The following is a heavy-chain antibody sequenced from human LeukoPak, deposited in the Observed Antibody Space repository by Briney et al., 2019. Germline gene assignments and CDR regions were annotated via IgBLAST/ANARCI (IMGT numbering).Heavy chain of an antibody. V-gene: IGHV3-49*04. CDR3: TRDRGSSTLGDY. J-gene: IGHJ4*02. CDR2: IRSKAFGEIV. D-gene: IGHD7-27*01. Sequence: GGSLRLSCTVSGFTFGDYAINWVRQAPGKGLEWVGFIRSKAFGEIVEYAAPVKGRSTISRDDSKSIAYLQMNSLKTEDTAVYYCTRDRGSSTLGDYWGQGTLVTVSS. CDR1: GFTFGDYA.